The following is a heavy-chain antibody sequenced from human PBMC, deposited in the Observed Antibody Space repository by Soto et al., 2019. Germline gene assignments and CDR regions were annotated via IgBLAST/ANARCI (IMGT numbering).Heavy chain of an antibody. V-gene: IGHV1-2*02. D-gene: IGHD1-26*01. CDR1: GYTFTGYY. CDR2: INPNSGGT. CDR3: ATSVPPAVVGGSYGMDV. Sequence: GASVKVYCKASGYTFTGYYMHWVRQAPGQGLEWMGWINPNSGGTNYAQKFQGRVTMTRDTSISTAYMELSRLRSDDTAVYYCATSVPPAVVGGSYGMDVWGQGTTVTVSS. J-gene: IGHJ6*02.